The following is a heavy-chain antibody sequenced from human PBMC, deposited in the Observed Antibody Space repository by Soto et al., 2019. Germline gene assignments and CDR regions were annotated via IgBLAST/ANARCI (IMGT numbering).Heavy chain of an antibody. D-gene: IGHD5-12*01. J-gene: IGHJ3*01. CDR3: VREGRGSFDF. V-gene: IGHV3-23*01. CDR2: IGGRGNSA. CDR1: GFIFTNYA. Sequence: GGSLRLSCAASGFIFTNYAMNWVRQAPGKGLEWVSVIGGRGNSAYYADSVQGRFTISRDNSKNTLSLQMSSLTADATAIYYCVREGRGSFDFWGRGTMVTVSS.